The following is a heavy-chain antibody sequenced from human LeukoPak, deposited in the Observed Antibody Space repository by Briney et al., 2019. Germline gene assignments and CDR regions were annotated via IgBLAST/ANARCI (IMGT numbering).Heavy chain of an antibody. V-gene: IGHV4-61*02. J-gene: IGHJ4*02. D-gene: IGHD2-21*01. CDR3: ARTPYYGGNIHFDY. Sequence: SETLSLPCTVSGGSISSGSYYWSWIRQPAGKGLEWIGRIYTSGSTNYNPSLKSRVTISVDTSKNQFSLKLSSVTAADTAVYYCARTPYYGGNIHFDYWGQGTLVTVSS. CDR1: GGSISSGSYY. CDR2: IYTSGST.